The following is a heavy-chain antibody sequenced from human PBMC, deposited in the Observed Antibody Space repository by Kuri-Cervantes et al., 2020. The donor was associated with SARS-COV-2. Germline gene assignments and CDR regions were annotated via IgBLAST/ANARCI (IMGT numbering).Heavy chain of an antibody. Sequence: SETLSLTCTVSGGSISSSSYYWGWIRQPPGKGLEWIGNIYYSGSTYYNPSLKSRVTISVDTSKNQFSLKLSSVTAADTAVYYCARGYSLIDYWGQGTLVTVSS. CDR3: ARGYSLIDY. D-gene: IGHD5-18*01. CDR2: IYYSGST. V-gene: IGHV4-39*01. J-gene: IGHJ4*02. CDR1: GGSISSSSYY.